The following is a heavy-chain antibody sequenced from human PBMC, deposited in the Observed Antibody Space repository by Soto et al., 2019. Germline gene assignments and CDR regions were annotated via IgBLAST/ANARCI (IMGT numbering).Heavy chain of an antibody. J-gene: IGHJ6*02. Sequence: GGSLRLSCAASGFPFSMYAMTWVRQAPGKGLEWVSAISGSVDSTYYADSVKGRLTISRDNSKKTVYLEMNSLRVEDTAVYHCAKSPSRAPYGMDVWGQGTTVTVSS. V-gene: IGHV3-23*01. CDR1: GFPFSMYA. D-gene: IGHD6-6*01. CDR2: ISGSVDST. CDR3: AKSPSRAPYGMDV.